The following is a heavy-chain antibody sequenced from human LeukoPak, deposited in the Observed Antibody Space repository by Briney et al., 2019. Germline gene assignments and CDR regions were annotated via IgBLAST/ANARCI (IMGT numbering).Heavy chain of an antibody. Sequence: SETLSLTCAVYGGSFSGYYWSWIRQPPGEGLEWIGEINHSGSTNYNPSLKSRVTISVDTSKNQFSLKLSSVTAADTAVYYCARLHCSSTSCYKPTYFDYWGQGTLVTVSS. V-gene: IGHV4-34*01. CDR2: INHSGST. CDR1: GGSFSGYY. J-gene: IGHJ4*02. D-gene: IGHD2-2*02. CDR3: ARLHCSSTSCYKPTYFDY.